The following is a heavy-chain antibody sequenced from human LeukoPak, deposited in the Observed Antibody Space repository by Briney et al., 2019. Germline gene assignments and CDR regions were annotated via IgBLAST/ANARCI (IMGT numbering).Heavy chain of an antibody. Sequence: SYTLSLTCTVSGCSISGSYWSWIRQPPGKGLEWIAYMYNSGSTNYNPSLKSRVTISIDTSKNQFSLKLSSLTAADTAIYYCARGIESYGDYGYWGQGILVTVSS. D-gene: IGHD4-17*01. V-gene: IGHV4-59*07. CDR3: ARGIESYGDYGY. J-gene: IGHJ4*02. CDR1: GCSISGSY. CDR2: MYNSGST.